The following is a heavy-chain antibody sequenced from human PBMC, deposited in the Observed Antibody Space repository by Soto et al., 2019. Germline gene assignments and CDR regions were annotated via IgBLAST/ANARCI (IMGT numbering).Heavy chain of an antibody. V-gene: IGHV6-1*01. Sequence: PSQTLSLSCAISVDSVSSNSAAWNWIRQSPSRGLEWLGRTYYRSKWYNDYAVSAKSRITINPDTSKNQFSLQLNSVTPEDTAVYYCASTHCTNGVCYPNYWGQGTLVTVSS. CDR2: TYYRSKWYN. CDR1: VDSVSSNSAA. J-gene: IGHJ4*02. CDR3: ASTHCTNGVCYPNY. D-gene: IGHD2-8*01.